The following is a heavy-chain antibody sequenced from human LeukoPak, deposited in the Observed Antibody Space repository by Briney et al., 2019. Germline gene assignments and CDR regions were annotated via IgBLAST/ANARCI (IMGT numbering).Heavy chain of an antibody. CDR2: FDPEDGET. J-gene: IGHJ4*02. CDR1: GYTLTELS. V-gene: IGHV1-24*01. Sequence: ASVKVSCKVSGYTLTELSMHWVRQAPGKGLEWMGGFDPEDGETIYAQKFQGRVTMTEDTSTDTAYMELSSLRSEDTAVYCCATSIAAAGYFDYWGQGTLVTVSS. D-gene: IGHD6-13*01. CDR3: ATSIAAAGYFDY.